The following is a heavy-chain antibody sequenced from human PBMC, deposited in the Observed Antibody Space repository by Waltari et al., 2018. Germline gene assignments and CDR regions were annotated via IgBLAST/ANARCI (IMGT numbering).Heavy chain of an antibody. Sequence: QVHLQESGPGLVKPSETLSLSCFVSGYSISGGFFWGWIRQAPGKGLEWIATISYSGASHYSLSLKRRVTIAAEASKNPFSLKLTSVTAADTARYYCARDGGNVVPLWGLGTAVTVSS. CDR2: ISYSGAS. V-gene: IGHV4-38-2*02. CDR1: GYSISGGFF. J-gene: IGHJ6*02. CDR3: ARDGGNVVPL. D-gene: IGHD2-15*01.